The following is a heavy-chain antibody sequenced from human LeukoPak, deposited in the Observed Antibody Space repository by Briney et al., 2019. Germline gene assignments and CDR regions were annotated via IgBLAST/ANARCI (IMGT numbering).Heavy chain of an antibody. CDR1: GFTFSDYY. Sequence: GGSLRLSCAASGFTFSDYYMSWIRQAPGKGLEWVSYISSSAGTIFYADSVKGRFTISRDNAKNSLYLQMNSLRAEDTALYYCAKGIGQWLLFPLDYWGQGTLVTVSS. V-gene: IGHV3-11*01. J-gene: IGHJ4*02. CDR2: ISSSAGTI. D-gene: IGHD3-3*01. CDR3: AKGIGQWLLFPLDY.